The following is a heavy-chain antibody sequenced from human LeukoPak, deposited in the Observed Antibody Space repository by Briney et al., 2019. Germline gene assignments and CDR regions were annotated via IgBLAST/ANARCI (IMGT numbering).Heavy chain of an antibody. CDR1: GGSISRPNW. CDR3: ARYYYYYMDV. V-gene: IGHV4-4*02. Sequence: PSETLSLPRAVSGGSISRPNWWSRVRPSPEKGLEWIAEIYHTGSTNYNPSLKSRVTISLDQSKNQFSLNLRSVTAADTAVYYCARYYYYYMDVWGKGTTVTVSS. J-gene: IGHJ6*03. CDR2: IYHTGST.